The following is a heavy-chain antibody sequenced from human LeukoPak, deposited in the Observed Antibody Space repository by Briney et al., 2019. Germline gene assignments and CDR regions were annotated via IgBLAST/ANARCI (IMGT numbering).Heavy chain of an antibody. CDR2: INHSGST. CDR3: ARQSPGNWFDP. V-gene: IGHV4-34*01. CDR1: GGSFSGYY. J-gene: IGHJ5*02. Sequence: SETLSLTCAVYGGSFSGYYWSWIRQPPGKGLEWIGEINHSGSTNYNPSLKSRVTISVDTSKNQFSLKLSSVTAADTAVYYCARQSPGNWFDPWGKGTLVTVSS.